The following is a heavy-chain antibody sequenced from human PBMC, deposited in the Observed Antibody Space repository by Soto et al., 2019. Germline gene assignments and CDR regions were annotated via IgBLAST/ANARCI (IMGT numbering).Heavy chain of an antibody. D-gene: IGHD2-2*01. CDR3: AHRIVILPLAMAYFDY. Sequence: QITLEESGPTLVTPTQTLTLTCTFSGFSLTTSGVGVGWIRQPPGKALEWLALIYWDDDERYSPSLKSRLTITKDTSKNQVVLSMTNMDPVDTATYYCAHRIVILPLAMAYFDYWGQGTLVTVSS. V-gene: IGHV2-5*02. CDR1: GFSLTTSGVG. CDR2: IYWDDDE. J-gene: IGHJ4*02.